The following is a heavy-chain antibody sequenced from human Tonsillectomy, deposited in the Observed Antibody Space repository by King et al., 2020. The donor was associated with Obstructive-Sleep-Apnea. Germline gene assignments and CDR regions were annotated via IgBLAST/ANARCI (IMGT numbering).Heavy chain of an antibody. Sequence: VQLVESGGGVVQPGRSLRLSCAASGFTFSSYGFHWVRQAPGKGLDWLIGISHDGSSEYSAESVKGRFPISRDNLKNTVYLQMNSLRAEDTAVYYCARSYYRDDSGCPDYWGQGTLVTVSS. V-gene: IGHV3-30*04. J-gene: IGHJ4*02. CDR3: ARSYYRDDSGCPDY. D-gene: IGHD3-22*01. CDR1: GFTFSSYG. CDR2: ISHDGSSE.